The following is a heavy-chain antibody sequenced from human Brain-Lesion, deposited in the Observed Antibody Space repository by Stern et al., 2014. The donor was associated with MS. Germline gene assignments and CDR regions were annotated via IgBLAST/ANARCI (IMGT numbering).Heavy chain of an antibody. J-gene: IGHJ4*02. D-gene: IGHD4-17*01. Sequence: EVQLLESGGGLVQPGGSLRLSCAGSGFTFSHYWMPWVRQAPGKGLEWVASINKDGSEKYYVDSLKGRFTISRDNAKNSLYLQMTSLRADDTAVYYCARKTTAKNWGQGTLVTVSS. CDR1: GFTFSHYW. CDR2: INKDGSEK. V-gene: IGHV3-7*01. CDR3: ARKTTAKN.